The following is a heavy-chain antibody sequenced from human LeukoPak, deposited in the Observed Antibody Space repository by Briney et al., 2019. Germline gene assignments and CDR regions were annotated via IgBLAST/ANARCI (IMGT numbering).Heavy chain of an antibody. D-gene: IGHD3-9*01. V-gene: IGHV3-7*01. Sequence: PGGSLRLSCAASGFTFSSYWMSWVRQAPGKGLEWVANIKQDGSEKYYVDSVKGRFTISRDNAKNSLCLQMNSLRAEDTAVYYCARDGDILTGYYSDHWGQGTLVTVSS. CDR3: ARDGDILTGYYSDH. CDR2: IKQDGSEK. J-gene: IGHJ4*02. CDR1: GFTFSSYW.